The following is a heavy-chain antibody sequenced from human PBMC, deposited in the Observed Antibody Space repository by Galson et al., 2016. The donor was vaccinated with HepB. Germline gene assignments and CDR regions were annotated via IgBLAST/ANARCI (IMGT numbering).Heavy chain of an antibody. V-gene: IGHV3-33*01. CDR1: GFNFISYG. D-gene: IGHD3-10*01. CDR2: TWFDGNYK. CDR3: ARSREYFGSGSYLDY. J-gene: IGHJ4*02. Sequence: SLRLSCAASGFNFISYGMHWVRQAPGKGLEWVAVTWFDGNYKDYAESVKGRITVSRDNTKNTLSLQLDSLRAEDTAVYHCARSREYFGSGSYLDYWGQGTLVIGSS.